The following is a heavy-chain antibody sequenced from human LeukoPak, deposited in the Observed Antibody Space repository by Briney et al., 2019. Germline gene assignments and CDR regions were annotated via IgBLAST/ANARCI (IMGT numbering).Heavy chain of an antibody. D-gene: IGHD2-2*01. V-gene: IGHV3-23*01. CDR1: GFTFSSYA. J-gene: IGHJ6*02. CDR2: ISGSGGST. Sequence: GGSLRLSCAASGFTFSSYAMSWVRQAPGKGLEWVSAISGSGGSTYYADSVKSRFTISRDNSKNTLYLQMNSLRAEDTAVYYCAKAMTVPAARLIRPLYYYYYGMDVWGQGTTVTVSS. CDR3: AKAMTVPAARLIRPLYYYYYGMDV.